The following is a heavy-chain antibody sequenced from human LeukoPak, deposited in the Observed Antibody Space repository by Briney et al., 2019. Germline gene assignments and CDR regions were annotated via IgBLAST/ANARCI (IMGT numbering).Heavy chain of an antibody. CDR1: GYTFTSYG. CDR3: ARGFPLGRLYDSGGYYSYSFAY. D-gene: IGHD3-22*01. CDR2: ISAYNGHR. Sequence: ASVKVSCKASGYTFTSYGISWVRQAPGQGLEWMGWISAYNGHRKYAQKFQGRVTMTTDTSTSTACMELRSLRSDDTAVYYCARGFPLGRLYDSGGYYSYSFAYWAQETLSTVSS. V-gene: IGHV1-18*01. J-gene: IGHJ4*02.